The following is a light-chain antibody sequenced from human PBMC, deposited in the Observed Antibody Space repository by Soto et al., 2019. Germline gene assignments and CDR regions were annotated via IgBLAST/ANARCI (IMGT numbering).Light chain of an antibody. CDR2: LGS. J-gene: IGKJ2*01. V-gene: IGKV2-28*01. Sequence: DIVMTQSPLSLPVTPGEPASISCRSSQSLLYSNGYNYLDWYLQKPGQSPQLLIYLGSNRASGVPDRFSGSGSGTDFTLKISGVEAEDVGVYYCLQALHTPYTFGQGTKLEMK. CDR3: LQALHTPYT. CDR1: QSLLYSNGYNY.